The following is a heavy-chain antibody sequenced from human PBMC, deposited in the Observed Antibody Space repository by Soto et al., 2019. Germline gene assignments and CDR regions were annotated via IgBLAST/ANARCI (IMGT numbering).Heavy chain of an antibody. J-gene: IGHJ6*02. V-gene: IGHV4-38-2*01. CDR2: IYHSGST. Sequence: PSETLSLTCAVSGYSISSGYYWGWIRQPPGKGLEWIGSIYHSGSTYYNPSLKSRVTISVDTSKNQFSLKLSSVTAADTAVYYCARGDSIFGVVNYYYYGMDVWGQGTTVTVSS. CDR3: ARGDSIFGVVNYYYYGMDV. D-gene: IGHD3-3*01. CDR1: GYSISSGYY.